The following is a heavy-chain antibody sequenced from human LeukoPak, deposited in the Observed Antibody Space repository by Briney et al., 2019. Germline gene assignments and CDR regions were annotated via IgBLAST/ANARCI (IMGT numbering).Heavy chain of an antibody. Sequence: GASVKVSCKASGYTFTGYYMHWVRQAPGQGLEWMGWINPNSGGTNYAQKFQGRVTMTRDTSISTAYMELSRLRSDDTAVYYCARGLLTMVRGVTRTPIDYWGQGTLVTVSS. CDR1: GYTFTGYY. D-gene: IGHD3-10*01. CDR3: ARGLLTMVRGVTRTPIDY. V-gene: IGHV1-2*02. CDR2: INPNSGGT. J-gene: IGHJ4*02.